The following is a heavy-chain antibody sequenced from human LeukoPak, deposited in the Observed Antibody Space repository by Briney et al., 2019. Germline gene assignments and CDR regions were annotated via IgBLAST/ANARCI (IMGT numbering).Heavy chain of an antibody. V-gene: IGHV3-30*02. J-gene: IGHJ4*02. Sequence: SGGSLRLSCAASGFTFSSYGMHWVRQAPGKGLEWVAFIRYDGSNKYYADSMKGRFTVSRDNSKNTLSLQINSLTAEDTAVYYCATSAFDYWGQGTLVTVSS. D-gene: IGHD1-26*01. CDR3: ATSAFDY. CDR2: IRYDGSNK. CDR1: GFTFSSYG.